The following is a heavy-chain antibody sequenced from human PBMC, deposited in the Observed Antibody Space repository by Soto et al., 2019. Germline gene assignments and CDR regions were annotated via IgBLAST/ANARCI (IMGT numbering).Heavy chain of an antibody. V-gene: IGHV4-31*03. J-gene: IGHJ4*02. D-gene: IGHD3-10*01. CDR3: ARELSGGSRTYFDY. CDR2: IYYSGST. CDR1: GGSISSGGNY. Sequence: QVQLQESGPGLVKPSQTLSLTCTVSGGSISSGGNYWSWIRQHPGKGREWIGYIYYSGSTYYNPSLRSRVTLSVDTSKNQFNLKLSSVTAADTAVYYCARELSGGSRTYFDYWGQGTLVTVCS.